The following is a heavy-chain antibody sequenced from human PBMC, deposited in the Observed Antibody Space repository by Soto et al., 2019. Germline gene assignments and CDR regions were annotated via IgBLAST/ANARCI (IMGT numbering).Heavy chain of an antibody. CDR2: ISAYNGNT. D-gene: IGHD5-18*01. CDR3: ARGISWGYSYAYDAFDI. V-gene: IGHV1-18*01. J-gene: IGHJ3*02. Sequence: ASVKVSCKASGYTFTSYGISWVRQAPGQGLEWMGWISAYNGNTNYAQKLQGRVTMTTDTSTSTAYMELRSLRSDDTAVYYCARGISWGYSYAYDAFDIWGQGTMVTVSS. CDR1: GYTFTSYG.